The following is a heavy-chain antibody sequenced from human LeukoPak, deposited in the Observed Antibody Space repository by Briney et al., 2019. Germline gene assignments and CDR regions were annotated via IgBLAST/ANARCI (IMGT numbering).Heavy chain of an antibody. CDR2: IYPGDSDT. CDR3: ARQRYYDSRVYYFDY. CDR1: GYSFTSYW. D-gene: IGHD3-22*01. Sequence: GESLKISCNGSGYSFTSYWIGWVRQMPGKGLEWMGIIYPGDSDTRYSPSFQGQVTISADKSISTAYLQWSSLKASDTAMYYCARQRYYDSRVYYFDYWGQGTLVTVSS. J-gene: IGHJ4*02. V-gene: IGHV5-51*01.